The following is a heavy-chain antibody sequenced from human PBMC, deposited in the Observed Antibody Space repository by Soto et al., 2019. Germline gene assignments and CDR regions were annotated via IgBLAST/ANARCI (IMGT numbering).Heavy chain of an antibody. CDR1: GGSLSDYL. Sequence: QVQLQQWGAGLLKPSETLSLTCAVYGGSLSDYLWSWIRQPPGKGLEWIGEVNHSGNTNYSPSLKGRVTISTDTTKNQFSLNLNSVTATDTALYFCARGRRERRRVVVADQWGQGTLVSGSS. D-gene: IGHD2-15*01. CDR3: ARGRRERRRVVVADQ. J-gene: IGHJ4*02. CDR2: VNHSGNT. V-gene: IGHV4-34*01.